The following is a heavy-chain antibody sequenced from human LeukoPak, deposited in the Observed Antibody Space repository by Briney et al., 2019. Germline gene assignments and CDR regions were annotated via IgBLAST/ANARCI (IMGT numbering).Heavy chain of an antibody. CDR1: GGSVSSGSYY. J-gene: IGHJ4*02. CDR3: ARGLNSGWYVDY. D-gene: IGHD5-12*01. CDR2: IYYSGST. V-gene: IGHV4-61*01. Sequence: SETLSLTCTVSGGSVSSGSYYWRWIRQPPGRGLEWLGYIYYSGSTNYNPSLKSRVTISVDTSKNQFSLKLSSVTAADTAVYYCARGLNSGWYVDYWGQGTLVTVSP.